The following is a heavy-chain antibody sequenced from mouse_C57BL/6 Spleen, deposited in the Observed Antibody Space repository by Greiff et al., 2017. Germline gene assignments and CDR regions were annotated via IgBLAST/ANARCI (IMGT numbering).Heavy chain of an antibody. J-gene: IGHJ3*01. Sequence: VKLQESGAELVRPGTSVKVSCKASGYAFTNYLIEWVKQRPGQGLEWIGVINPGSGGTNYNEKFKGKATLTADKSSSTAYMQLSSLTSEDSAVYFCARSGSSYRFAYWGQGTLVTVSA. D-gene: IGHD1-1*01. CDR1: GYAFTNYL. CDR3: ARSGSSYRFAY. CDR2: INPGSGGT. V-gene: IGHV1-54*01.